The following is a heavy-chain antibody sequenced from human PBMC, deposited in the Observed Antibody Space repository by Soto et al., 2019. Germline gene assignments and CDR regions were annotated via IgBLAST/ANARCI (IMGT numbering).Heavy chain of an antibody. V-gene: IGHV1-69*05. D-gene: IGHD6-19*01. Sequence: SVKVSCKASGGTFSSYAISWVRQAPGQGLEWMGGIIPIFGTANYAQKFQGRVTITTDESTSTAYMELSSLRSEDTAVYYCARVVPVACSSYYYGMDVWGQGTTVTVSS. CDR3: ARVVPVACSSYYYGMDV. CDR1: GGTFSSYA. CDR2: IIPIFGTA. J-gene: IGHJ6*02.